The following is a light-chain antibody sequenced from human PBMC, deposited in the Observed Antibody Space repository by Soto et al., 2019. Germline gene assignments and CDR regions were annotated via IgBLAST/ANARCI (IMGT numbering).Light chain of an antibody. CDR1: QSLLHSNGYNY. V-gene: IGKV2-28*01. J-gene: IGKJ2*02. CDR2: LGS. Sequence: DIVMTQSPLSLPVTPGEPASISCRSSQSLLHSNGYNYLDWYLQKPGQSPQLLIYLGSNRASGVPDRFSGCGSGTDFTLKISRVEAEDAGVYYCMRALLTCTFGQGTKLEIK. CDR3: MRALLTCT.